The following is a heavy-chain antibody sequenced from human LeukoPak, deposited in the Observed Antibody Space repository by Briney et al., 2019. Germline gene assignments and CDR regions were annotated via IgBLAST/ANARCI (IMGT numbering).Heavy chain of an antibody. V-gene: IGHV3-66*01. D-gene: IGHD5-18*01. J-gene: IGHJ6*02. Sequence: GGSLRLSCAASGFTVSTSYMSWARQAPGKGLEWVSIIYSDGSTYYADSVKARFTISRDNSKNTLYLQMNSLRAEDTAVYYCARASGYFYGYGYYYYAMDVWGQGTTVTVSS. CDR1: GFTVSTSY. CDR2: IYSDGST. CDR3: ARASGYFYGYGYYYYAMDV.